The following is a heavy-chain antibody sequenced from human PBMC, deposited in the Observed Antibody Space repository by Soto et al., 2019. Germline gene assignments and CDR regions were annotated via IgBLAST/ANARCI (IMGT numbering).Heavy chain of an antibody. CDR2: ISAYNGNT. CDR3: ARDPYYDFWSGYCDY. J-gene: IGHJ4*02. D-gene: IGHD3-3*01. CDR1: GGTFSSYT. V-gene: IGHV1-18*01. Sequence: ASVKVSCKASGGTFSSYTISWVRQAPGQGLEWMGWISAYNGNTNYAQKLQGRVTMTTDTSTSTAYMELRSLRSDDTAVYYCARDPYYDFWSGYCDYWGQGTLVTVSS.